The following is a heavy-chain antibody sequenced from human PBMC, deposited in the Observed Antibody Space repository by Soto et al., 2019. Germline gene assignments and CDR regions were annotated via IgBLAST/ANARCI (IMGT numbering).Heavy chain of an antibody. CDR3: ARYSNNWFQTEGMDV. D-gene: IGHD6-13*01. Sequence: PSETLSLTCAVYGGSFSGYYWSWIRQPPGKGLEWIGRIDASGNTNYNPSLNSRVTMSIDTSKKQFSLKLTSVTAADTAIYYCARYSNNWFQTEGMDVWGQGTTVTVSS. CDR1: GGSFSGYY. CDR2: IDASGNT. V-gene: IGHV4-59*10. J-gene: IGHJ6*02.